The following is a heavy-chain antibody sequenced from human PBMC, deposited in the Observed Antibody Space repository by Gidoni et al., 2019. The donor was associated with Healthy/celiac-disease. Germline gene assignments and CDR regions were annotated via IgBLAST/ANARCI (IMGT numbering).Heavy chain of an antibody. CDR1: GFTFRIYW. CDR2: INRDGSRT. Sequence: EVQLVESGGGLVQPGGSLRLSCAASGFTFRIYWMHWVRQAPGKGLVRVSRINRDGSRTSDVDSVNGRFNISRENANNTLYLKMNSLRAEDTAVYYCAQGDDFWSGYSMDDWGQGTLVTVSS. D-gene: IGHD3-3*01. CDR3: AQGDDFWSGYSMDD. V-gene: IGHV3-74*01. J-gene: IGHJ4*02.